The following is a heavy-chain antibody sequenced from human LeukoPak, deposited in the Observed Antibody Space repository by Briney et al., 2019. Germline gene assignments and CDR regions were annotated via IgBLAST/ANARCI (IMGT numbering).Heavy chain of an antibody. CDR3: ARHGDFWSGYSDGFDP. J-gene: IGHJ5*02. V-gene: IGHV4-39*01. CDR2: IYYSGST. CDR1: GGSISSSNFY. Sequence: SETLSLTCTVSGGSISSSNFYWGWIRQPPGKGLEWIGSIYYSGSTYYNPSLKSRVTIFVDTSKNQVSLKLSSVTAADTAVCYCARHGDFWSGYSDGFDPWGQGILVTVSS. D-gene: IGHD3-3*01.